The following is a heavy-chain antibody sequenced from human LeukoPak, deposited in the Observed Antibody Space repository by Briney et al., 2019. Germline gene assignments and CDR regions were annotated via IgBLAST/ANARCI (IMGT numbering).Heavy chain of an antibody. Sequence: SQTLSLTCTVSGGSISSYYWSWIRHPQGKGLGWIGYIYTSGSTNTNPSPTSGAPLTVDTSKSQSSLKLSSVTAADRAGYYCARHARGGAADYYYYMDVWGKGTTVTVSS. CDR3: ARHARGGAADYYYYMDV. D-gene: IGHD3-10*02. V-gene: IGHV4-4*09. J-gene: IGHJ6*03. CDR1: GGSISSYY. CDR2: IYTSGST.